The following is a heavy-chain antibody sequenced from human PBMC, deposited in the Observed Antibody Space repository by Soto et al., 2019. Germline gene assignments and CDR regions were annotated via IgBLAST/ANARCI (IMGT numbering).Heavy chain of an antibody. CDR3: AREWRTQWLVGSDAFDI. V-gene: IGHV1-18*01. D-gene: IGHD6-19*01. Sequence: GASVKVSSTASGYTFASYGISWVRQAPGQGLEWMGWISAYNGNTNYAQKLQGRVTMTTDTSTSTAYMELRSLRSDDTAVYYCAREWRTQWLVGSDAFDIWGQGTMVTVSS. CDR1: GYTFASYG. J-gene: IGHJ3*02. CDR2: ISAYNGNT.